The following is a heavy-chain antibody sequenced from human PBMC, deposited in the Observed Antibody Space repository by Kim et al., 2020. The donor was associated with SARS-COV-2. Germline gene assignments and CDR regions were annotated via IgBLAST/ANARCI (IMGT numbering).Heavy chain of an antibody. D-gene: IGHD4-17*01. V-gene: IGHV3-23*01. J-gene: IGHJ4*02. CDR3: SKDSTVTTGGF. Sequence: TYDADSVKGRFSITRDNSKNTLDLQMNSLRAEDTAVYYCSKDSTVTTGGFWGQGTLVTVSS. CDR2: T.